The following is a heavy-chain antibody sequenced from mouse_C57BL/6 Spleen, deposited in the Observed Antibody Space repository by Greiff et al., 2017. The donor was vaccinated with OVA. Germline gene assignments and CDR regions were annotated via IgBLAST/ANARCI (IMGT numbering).Heavy chain of an antibody. CDR3: ARTDYYAMDY. J-gene: IGHJ4*01. CDR1: GYSITSGYF. Sequence: EVQLVESGPGLVKPSQSLSLTCSVTGYSITSGYFWYWIRQFPGNILEWMGYISYDGSNNSTPSLKNRISITRDTSKNQLFLKLNTVTTEDTDTYYCARTDYYAMDYWGQGTSVTVSS. CDR2: ISYDGSN. V-gene: IGHV3-6*01.